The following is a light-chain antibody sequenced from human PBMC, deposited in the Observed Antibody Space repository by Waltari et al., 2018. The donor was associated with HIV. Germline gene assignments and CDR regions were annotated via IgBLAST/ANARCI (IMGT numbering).Light chain of an antibody. CDR3: SSYTSSSTPHVV. CDR1: SSDVGGYNY. J-gene: IGLJ2*01. V-gene: IGLV2-14*01. Sequence: QSALTQPASVSGSPGQSITISCTGTSSDVGGYNYVPWYQQNPGKAPKLMIYEVSNRPSGVSNRFSGSKSGNTASLTISGLQAEDEADYYCSSYTSSSTPHVVFGGGTKLTVL. CDR2: EVS.